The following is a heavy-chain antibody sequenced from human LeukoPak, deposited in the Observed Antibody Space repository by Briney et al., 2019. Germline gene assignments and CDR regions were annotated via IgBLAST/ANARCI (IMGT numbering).Heavy chain of an antibody. CDR1: GYSFTSYW. D-gene: IGHD3-22*01. J-gene: IGHJ4*02. V-gene: IGHV5-51*01. CDR3: ARQDYYDSSGYGDFDY. Sequence: ASVKVSCKGSGYSFTSYWIGWVRQMPGKGLEWMGIIYPGDSDTRYSPSFQGQVTISADKSISTAYLQWSSLKASDTAMYYCARQDYYDSSGYGDFDYWGQGILVTVSS. CDR2: IYPGDSDT.